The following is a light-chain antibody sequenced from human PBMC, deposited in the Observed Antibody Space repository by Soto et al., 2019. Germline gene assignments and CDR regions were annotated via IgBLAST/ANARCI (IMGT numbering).Light chain of an antibody. CDR2: GAS. CDR3: QQYNNWQWT. V-gene: IGKV3-15*01. CDR1: QSVSSN. Sequence: EIVVTQSPATLSVSPGERATLSCRASQSVSSNLAWYQQKPGQVPRLLIYGASTRATGIPARFSGSGSGTEFTLTISSLQSEDFAVYYCQQYNNWQWTFGQGAKVEIK. J-gene: IGKJ1*01.